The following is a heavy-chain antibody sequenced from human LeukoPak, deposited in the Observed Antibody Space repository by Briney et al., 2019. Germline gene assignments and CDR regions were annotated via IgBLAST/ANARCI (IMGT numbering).Heavy chain of an antibody. V-gene: IGHV3-49*04. CDR2: IRSKAYGGTT. CDR1: GFTFGDYA. D-gene: IGHD2-2*01. CDR3: TRPYCSSTSRYPRYWYFDL. J-gene: IGHJ2*01. Sequence: GRSLRLSCTASGFTFGDYAMSWVRQAPGKGLEWVGFIRSKAYGGTTEYAASVKGRFTISRDDSKSIAYLQMNSLKTEDTAVYYCTRPYCSSTSRYPRYWYFDLWGRGTLVTVSS.